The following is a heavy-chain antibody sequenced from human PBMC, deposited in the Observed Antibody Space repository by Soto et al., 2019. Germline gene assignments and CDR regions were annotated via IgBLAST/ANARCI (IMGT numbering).Heavy chain of an antibody. Sequence: QVQLVESGGGVVQPGRSLRPSCAASGFTFSSYGMHWVRQAPGKGLEWVAVIWYDGSNKYYADSVKGRFTISRDNSKNARYLQMNRLRAEDTAVYYCARDRVLGGGQQLVRLAYWGQGTLVTVSS. J-gene: IGHJ4*02. CDR3: ARDRVLGGGQQLVRLAY. D-gene: IGHD6-13*01. V-gene: IGHV3-33*01. CDR1: GFTFSSYG. CDR2: IWYDGSNK.